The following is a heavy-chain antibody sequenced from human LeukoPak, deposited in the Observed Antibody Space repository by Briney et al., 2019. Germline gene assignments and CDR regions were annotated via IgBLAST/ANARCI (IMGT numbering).Heavy chain of an antibody. D-gene: IGHD3-10*01. Sequence: SETLSLTCAVSGGSISSSIHYWAWIRQPPGKGLEWIGSMYYSGSTYYNPSIKSRVTISLDTSENQFSLKLTSVTAADTAVYYCARALWFGELLDSGIAFDIWGQGTMVTVSS. CDR2: MYYSGST. V-gene: IGHV4-39*07. CDR1: GGSISSSIHY. J-gene: IGHJ3*02. CDR3: ARALWFGELLDSGIAFDI.